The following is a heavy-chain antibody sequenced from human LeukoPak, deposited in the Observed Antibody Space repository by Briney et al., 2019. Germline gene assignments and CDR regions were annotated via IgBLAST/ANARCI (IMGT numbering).Heavy chain of an antibody. D-gene: IGHD3-16*01. Sequence: PGGSLRLSCAASGFIFSSYAMSWVREAPARGLEWVSSLRGNGDTFYADSVKGRFPLYRDQSRNAVYLQLNHLRVKDTAVYYCAKASWVSSADAVLWGQGTVVTVSS. CDR1: GFIFSSYA. CDR3: AKASWVSSADAVL. J-gene: IGHJ4*02. CDR2: LRGNGDT. V-gene: IGHV3-23*01.